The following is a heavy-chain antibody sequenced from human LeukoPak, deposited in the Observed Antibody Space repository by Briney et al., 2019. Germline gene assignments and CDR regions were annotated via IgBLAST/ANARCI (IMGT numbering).Heavy chain of an antibody. V-gene: IGHV3-30*02. Sequence: PGGSLRLSCAASGFTFSSYGMHWVRQAPGKGLEWVAFIRYDGSNKYYADSVKGRFTISRDNSKNTLYLQMNSLRAEDTAVYYCARVRHRVYGDYAFDIWGQGTMVTVSS. J-gene: IGHJ3*02. CDR2: IRYDGSNK. CDR1: GFTFSSYG. CDR3: ARVRHRVYGDYAFDI. D-gene: IGHD4-17*01.